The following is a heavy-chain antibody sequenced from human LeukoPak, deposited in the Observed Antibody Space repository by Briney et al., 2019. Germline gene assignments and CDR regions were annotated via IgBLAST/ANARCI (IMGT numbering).Heavy chain of an antibody. V-gene: IGHV4-34*01. CDR3: ARVREGYGSGTIDY. Sequence: NPSEILSLTCAVYGGSFSGYYWSWIRQPPGKGLEWIGEINHSGSTNYNPSLKSRVTISVDTSKNQFSLKLSSVTAADTAVYYCARVREGYGSGTIDYWGQGTLVTVSS. D-gene: IGHD3-10*01. CDR2: INHSGST. J-gene: IGHJ4*02. CDR1: GGSFSGYY.